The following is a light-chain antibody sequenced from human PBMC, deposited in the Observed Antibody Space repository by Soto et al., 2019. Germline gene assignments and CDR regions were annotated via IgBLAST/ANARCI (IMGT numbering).Light chain of an antibody. CDR1: ESVSSN. J-gene: IGKJ1*01. CDR2: GAS. V-gene: IGKV3-15*01. CDR3: QQYGDSPRV. Sequence: ELVMTQSPATLSVSPGERATLSCRASESVSSNLAWYQQRPGQAPRLVIYGASTTATGIPARFSGGGSGTDFTLTISRLEAEDFAVYYCQQYGDSPRVFGQGTKVDI.